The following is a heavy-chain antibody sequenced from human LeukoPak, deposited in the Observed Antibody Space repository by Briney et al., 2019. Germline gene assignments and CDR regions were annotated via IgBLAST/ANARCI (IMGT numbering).Heavy chain of an antibody. J-gene: IGHJ3*02. CDR2: ISNSGTT. D-gene: IGHD2-21*02. CDR1: GDSVNSGGYY. Sequence: SETLPLTCAVSGDSVNSGGYYWTWIRHYPGKGLEWIGHISNSGTTSYNPSLRSRVSISVDTSYNHFSLTLTSVTAADTAVYYCARDVVVTSSPDAFDIWGQGTMVVVSS. V-gene: IGHV4-31*11. CDR3: ARDVVVTSSPDAFDI.